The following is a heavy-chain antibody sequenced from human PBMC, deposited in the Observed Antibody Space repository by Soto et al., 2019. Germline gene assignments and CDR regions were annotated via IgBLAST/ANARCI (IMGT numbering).Heavy chain of an antibody. V-gene: IGHV4-39*02. D-gene: IGHD3-22*01. J-gene: IGHJ4*02. Sequence: CFTGSVSGGSSIGFGWSWIRQTPGKGLEWIGSLDYGGTPFHNPSLKSRVTISADTSNNHVSLKVNSVTAADTAVYYCARNYYDGSGLYYWGQGTPVTVSS. CDR2: LDYGGTP. CDR1: GGSSIGFG. CDR3: ARNYYDGSGLYY.